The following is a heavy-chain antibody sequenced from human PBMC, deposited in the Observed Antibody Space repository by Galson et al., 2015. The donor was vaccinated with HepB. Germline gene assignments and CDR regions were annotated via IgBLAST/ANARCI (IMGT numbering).Heavy chain of an antibody. J-gene: IGHJ2*01. CDR2: IWYDGSNK. CDR3: ARGSTAGDYSWYFDL. D-gene: IGHD4-11*01. V-gene: IGHV3-33*01. Sequence: SLRLSCAASGFTFSSYGMHWVRQAPGKGLEWVAVIWYDGSNKYYADSVKGRFTISRDNSKNTLYLQMNSLRAEDTAVYYCARGSTAGDYSWYFDLWGRGTLVTVSS. CDR1: GFTFSSYG.